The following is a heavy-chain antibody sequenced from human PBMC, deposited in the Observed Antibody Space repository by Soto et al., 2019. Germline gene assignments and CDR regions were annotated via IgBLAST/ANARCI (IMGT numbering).Heavy chain of an antibody. CDR1: GFTFSSYG. J-gene: IGHJ6*02. CDR3: AKDTYYYGSGYYYGMDV. V-gene: IGHV3-30*18. D-gene: IGHD3-10*01. CDR2: ISYDGSNK. Sequence: QVQRVESGGGVVQPGRSLRLSCAASGFTFSSYGMHLVRQAPGKGLEWVAVISYDGSNKYYADSVKGRFTISRDNSKNKLYLQMNSLRAEDTAVYYCAKDTYYYGSGYYYGMDVWGQGTTVTVSS.